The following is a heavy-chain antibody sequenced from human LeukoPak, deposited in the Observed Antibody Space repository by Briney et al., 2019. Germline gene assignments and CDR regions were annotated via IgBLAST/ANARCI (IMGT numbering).Heavy chain of an antibody. CDR3: ARVEDSYACDI. Sequence: TGGSLRLSCAASGFTVSSNYMSWVRQAPGKGLEWVSVIYSGGSTYYADSVKGRFTISRDNSKNTLYLQMNSLRAEDTAVYYCARVEDSYACDIWGQGTMVTVSS. D-gene: IGHD3-22*01. V-gene: IGHV3-53*01. CDR2: IYSGGST. CDR1: GFTVSSNY. J-gene: IGHJ3*02.